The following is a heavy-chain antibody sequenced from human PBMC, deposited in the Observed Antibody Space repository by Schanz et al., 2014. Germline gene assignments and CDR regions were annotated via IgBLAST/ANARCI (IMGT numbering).Heavy chain of an antibody. D-gene: IGHD3-10*01. Sequence: QVQLQESGPGLVKPSGTLSLTCAVSGGSISSSNWWSWVRQPPGKGLEWIGEIYHSGSTTYNPSLKSRVPISVDKSKNQFSLKLPSVTAADTAVYYCARFDYYGSGSYGYYYGMDVWGQGTTVTVSS. V-gene: IGHV4-4*02. CDR1: GGSISSSNW. CDR3: ARFDYYGSGSYGYYYGMDV. J-gene: IGHJ6*02. CDR2: IYHSGST.